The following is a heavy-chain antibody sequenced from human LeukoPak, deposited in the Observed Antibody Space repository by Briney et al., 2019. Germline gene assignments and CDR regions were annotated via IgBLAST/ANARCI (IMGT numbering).Heavy chain of an antibody. J-gene: IGHJ4*02. CDR2: INGNGDST. V-gene: IGHV3-23*01. CDR3: AKDLGYCSSTGCYWDY. D-gene: IGHD2-2*01. CDR1: GFTFSSYA. Sequence: GGSLRLSCAASGFTFSSYAMSWVRQAPGKGLEWVSGINGNGDSTYYADSVKGRFTISRDNSENTLYLQMNSLRAEDTAIYYCAKDLGYCSSTGCYWDYWGQGTLVAVSS.